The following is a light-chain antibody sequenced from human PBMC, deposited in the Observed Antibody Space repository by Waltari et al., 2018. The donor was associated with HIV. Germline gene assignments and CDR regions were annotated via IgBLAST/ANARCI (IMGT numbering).Light chain of an antibody. CDR1: PPTIASAS. CDR2: RGD. V-gene: IGLV1-47*01. J-gene: IGLJ3*02. Sequence: TQSPPASGAPGQRVTLPCSAVPPTIASASISCSQQVPGTAPKPLIFRGDQRPAGVPDRFPGSKSGASSSLAISGLQSDDEADYYCAAWTDIMSGWLFGGGTKLTVL. CDR3: AAWTDIMSGWL.